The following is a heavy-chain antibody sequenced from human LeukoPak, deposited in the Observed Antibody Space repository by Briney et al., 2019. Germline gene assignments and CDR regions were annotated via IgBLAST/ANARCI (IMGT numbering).Heavy chain of an antibody. V-gene: IGHV1-2*02. Sequence: GASVKVSCKASGYTFTGYYMHWVRQAPGQGLEWMGWINPNSGGTNCAQKFQGRVTMTRDTSISTAYMELSRLRSDDTAVYYCAKSRRYLDAFDIWGQGTMVTVSS. CDR1: GYTFTGYY. D-gene: IGHD1-26*01. CDR2: INPNSGGT. CDR3: AKSRRYLDAFDI. J-gene: IGHJ3*02.